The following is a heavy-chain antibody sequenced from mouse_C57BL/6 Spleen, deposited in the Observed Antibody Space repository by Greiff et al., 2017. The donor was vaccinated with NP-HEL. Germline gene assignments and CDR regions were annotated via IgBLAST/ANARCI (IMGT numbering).Heavy chain of an antibody. J-gene: IGHJ3*01. D-gene: IGHD1-1*01. V-gene: IGHV14-3*01. Sequence: VQLQQSVAELARPGASVTLSCTASGFNIKNTHMHWVKQSPEQGLEWIGRIVPANGNTKYAPKFQGKATITADTSSNTAYLQLSSLTSEDIAIYYGARSLNYYGSNPFAYWGQGTLVTVSA. CDR2: IVPANGNT. CDR1: GFNIKNTH. CDR3: ARSLNYYGSNPFAY.